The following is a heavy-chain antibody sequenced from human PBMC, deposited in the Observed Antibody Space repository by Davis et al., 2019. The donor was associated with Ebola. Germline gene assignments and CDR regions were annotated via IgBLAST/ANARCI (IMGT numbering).Heavy chain of an antibody. V-gene: IGHV3-23*01. Sequence: PGGSLRLSCAASGFTFSIYAMSWVRQAPGKGLEWVSLISGSGGNTYYADSVKGRFTISRDNSKNTLFLQNNSLRAEDTAVYYCAASVAATGVYYYYMDVWGKGTAVSVSS. CDR2: ISGSGGNT. D-gene: IGHD7-27*01. CDR1: GFTFSIYA. CDR3: AASVAATGVYYYYMDV. J-gene: IGHJ6*03.